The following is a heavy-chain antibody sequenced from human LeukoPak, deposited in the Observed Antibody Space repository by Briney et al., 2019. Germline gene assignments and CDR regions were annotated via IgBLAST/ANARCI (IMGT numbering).Heavy chain of an antibody. CDR3: TTTTWIQLWPKLFDY. CDR2: IKSKTDGGTT. Sequence: GGSLRPSCAASGFTFNNAWMSWVRQAPGKGLEWVGRIKSKTDGGTTDYAAPVKGRFTISRDDSKSTLYLQVNSLKTEDTAVYYCTTTTWIQLWPKLFDYWGQGTLVTVSS. D-gene: IGHD5-18*01. V-gene: IGHV3-15*01. CDR1: GFTFNNAW. J-gene: IGHJ4*02.